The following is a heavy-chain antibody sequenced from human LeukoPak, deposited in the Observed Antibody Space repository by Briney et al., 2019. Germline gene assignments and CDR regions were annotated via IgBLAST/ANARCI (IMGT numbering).Heavy chain of an antibody. J-gene: IGHJ4*02. Sequence: GESLKISCKGSGYSFANYWIGWVRRIPGKGLEWMGIIYPGDSDTTYSPSFQGQVTISADKSISTAYLQWSSLKASDTAMYYCARSRSFDWFVDYWGQGTLVTVSS. D-gene: IGHD3-9*01. CDR1: GYSFANYW. V-gene: IGHV5-51*01. CDR3: ARSRSFDWFVDY. CDR2: IYPGDSDT.